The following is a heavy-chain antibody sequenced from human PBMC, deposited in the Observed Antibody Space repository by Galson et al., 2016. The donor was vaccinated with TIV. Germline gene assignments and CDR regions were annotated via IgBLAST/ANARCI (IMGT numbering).Heavy chain of an antibody. D-gene: IGHD3-22*01. CDR2: ISGGGGST. CDR3: TKVPSSGFSYYYGLDV. CDR1: GFTFSIFA. Sequence: SLRLSCAASGFTFSIFAITWVRQAPGMGLEWVSAISGGGGSTYYADSVKGRFTVSRDNSKNPLFLQMNSLRAEDTAVYYCTKVPSSGFSYYYGLDVWGQGTTVTVSS. J-gene: IGHJ6*02. V-gene: IGHV3-23*01.